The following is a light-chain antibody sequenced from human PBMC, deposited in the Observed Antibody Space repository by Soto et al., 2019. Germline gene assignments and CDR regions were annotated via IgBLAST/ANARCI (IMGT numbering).Light chain of an antibody. Sequence: EMVLTQSPGTLSLSPGERATLSCRASQSVSSSYLAWYQQKPGQAPRLLIYGAYRRATGIPDRFSVSGSGTDFTLTISRLEPEDFAVYCCQQFGVSPLTFGGGTKVEIK. CDR2: GAY. CDR3: QQFGVSPLT. CDR1: QSVSSSY. V-gene: IGKV3-20*01. J-gene: IGKJ4*01.